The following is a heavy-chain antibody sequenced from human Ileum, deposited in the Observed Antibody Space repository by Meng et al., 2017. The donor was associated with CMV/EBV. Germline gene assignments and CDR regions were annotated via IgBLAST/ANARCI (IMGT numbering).Heavy chain of an antibody. V-gene: IGHV4-59*11. D-gene: IGHD3-10*01. Sequence: SETLSLTCTVSGGSINGHYWSWIRQPPGKGLEWIGYLYYSGTTKYKASLQGRVTISVDKSKNQCSLNLRSMTAADTAVYFCAADLGSGDYYSLPFGGQGTLVTVSS. CDR1: GGSINGHY. J-gene: IGHJ4*02. CDR2: LYYSGTT. CDR3: AADLGSGDYYSLPF.